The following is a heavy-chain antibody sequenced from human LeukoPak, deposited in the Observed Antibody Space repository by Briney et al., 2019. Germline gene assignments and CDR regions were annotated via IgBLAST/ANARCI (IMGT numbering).Heavy chain of an antibody. CDR2: ISSSGSTI. CDR3: ARDPNYYDSSTEGNGDY. CDR1: GFTVSDYY. Sequence: GGSLRLSCAASGFTVSDYYMSWIRQAPGKGLEWVSYISSSGSTIYYADSVKGRFTISRDNAKNSLYLQMNSLRAEDTAVYYCARDPNYYDSSTEGNGDYWGQGTLVTVSS. D-gene: IGHD3-22*01. J-gene: IGHJ4*02. V-gene: IGHV3-11*01.